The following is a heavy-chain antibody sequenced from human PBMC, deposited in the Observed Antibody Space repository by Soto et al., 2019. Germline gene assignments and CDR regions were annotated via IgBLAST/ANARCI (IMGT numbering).Heavy chain of an antibody. V-gene: IGHV3-30*18. CDR1: GFTFSSYG. D-gene: IGHD3-10*01. J-gene: IGHJ5*01. CDR3: AKDLRDGSCDS. Sequence: QVQLVESGGGVVQPGRSLRLSCAASGFTFSSYGMHWVRQAPGKGLEWVAVISYDGSNKYYADSVKGRFTISRDNSKNTLYLQMTSLRAEATAVYYCAKDLRDGSCDSWGQGTLVPVSS. CDR2: ISYDGSNK.